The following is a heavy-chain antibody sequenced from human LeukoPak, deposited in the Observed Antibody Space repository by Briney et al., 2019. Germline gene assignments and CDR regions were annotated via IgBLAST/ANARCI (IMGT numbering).Heavy chain of an antibody. J-gene: IGHJ4*02. CDR3: ARHPGYSSTNYDY. CDR2: ISGSGSST. D-gene: IGHD6-13*01. CDR1: GFTFSSHA. V-gene: IGHV3-23*01. Sequence: GGSLRLSCAASGFTFSSHAVSWVRQAPGKGLQWVSGISGSGSSTYYADSVKGRFTISRDNSKNTLFLQMNSLRAEDTAVYYCARHPGYSSTNYDYWGQGTLVTVSS.